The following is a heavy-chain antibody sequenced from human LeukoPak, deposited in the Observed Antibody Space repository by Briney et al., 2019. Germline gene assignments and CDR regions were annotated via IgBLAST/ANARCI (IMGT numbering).Heavy chain of an antibody. CDR3: AKDPPYYGSGIPSYFDY. Sequence: GGSLRLSCAASGFTFSSYAMSWVRQAPGKGLEWVSAISGGGGSTYYADSVKGRFTISRDNSKNTLYLQMNSLRAEDTAVYYCAKDPPYYGSGIPSYFDYWGQGTLVTVSS. D-gene: IGHD3-10*01. V-gene: IGHV3-23*01. J-gene: IGHJ4*02. CDR2: ISGGGGST. CDR1: GFTFSSYA.